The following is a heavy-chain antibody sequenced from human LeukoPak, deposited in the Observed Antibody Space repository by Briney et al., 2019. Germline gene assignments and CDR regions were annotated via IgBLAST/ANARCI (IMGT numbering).Heavy chain of an antibody. CDR1: GFTFGDYA. Sequence: GGSLRLSCTASGFTFGDYAMSWVRQAPGKGLEWVGFIRSKAYGGTTEYAASVKGRFTISRDDSKSIAYLQMNSLKTEDTAVYYFTREGLRAFDIWGQGTMVTVSS. CDR2: IRSKAYGGTT. CDR3: TREGLRAFDI. J-gene: IGHJ3*02. D-gene: IGHD5/OR15-5a*01. V-gene: IGHV3-49*04.